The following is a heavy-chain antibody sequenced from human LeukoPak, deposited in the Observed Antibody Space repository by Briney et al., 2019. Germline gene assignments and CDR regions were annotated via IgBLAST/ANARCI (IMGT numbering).Heavy chain of an antibody. CDR1: GGTFSSYA. CDR2: ITPIFGTA. Sequence: SVKVSCKASGGTFSSYAISWVRRAPGQGLKWMGGITPIFGTANYAQKFQGRVTITADESTSTAYMELSSLRSEDTAVYYCARVGYCGGDCYPYGMDVWGQGTTVTVSS. J-gene: IGHJ6*02. CDR3: ARVGYCGGDCYPYGMDV. D-gene: IGHD2-21*02. V-gene: IGHV1-69*13.